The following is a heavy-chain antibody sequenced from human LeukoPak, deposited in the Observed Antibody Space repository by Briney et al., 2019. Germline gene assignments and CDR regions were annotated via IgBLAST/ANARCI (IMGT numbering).Heavy chain of an antibody. CDR2: ISYDGNNK. CDR3: ARGPRFAIRMIVVVTKGHFDY. J-gene: IGHJ4*02. CDR1: GFTFSSYA. Sequence: PGRSLRLSCAASGFTFSSYAMHWVRQAPGKGLEWVAAISYDGNNKYYADSVKGRFTISRDNSKNTLYLQMNSLRAEDTAVYYCARGPRFAIRMIVVVTKGHFDYWGQGTLVTVSS. V-gene: IGHV3-30*04. D-gene: IGHD3-22*01.